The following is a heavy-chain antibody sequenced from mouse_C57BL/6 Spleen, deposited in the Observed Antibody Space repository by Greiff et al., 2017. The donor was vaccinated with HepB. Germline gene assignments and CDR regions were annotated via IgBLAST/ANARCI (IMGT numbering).Heavy chain of an antibody. Sequence: VHLVESGPELVKPGASVKISCKASGYAFSSSWMNWVKQRPGKGLEWIGRIYPGDGDTNYNGKFKGKATLTADKSSSTAYMQLSSLTSEDSAVYFCAREDMITDAMDYWGQGTSVTVSS. J-gene: IGHJ4*01. D-gene: IGHD2-4*01. CDR2: IYPGDGDT. CDR3: AREDMITDAMDY. V-gene: IGHV1-82*01. CDR1: GYAFSSSW.